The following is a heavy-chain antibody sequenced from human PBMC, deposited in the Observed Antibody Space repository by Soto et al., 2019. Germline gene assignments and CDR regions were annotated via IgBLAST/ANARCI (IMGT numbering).Heavy chain of an antibody. CDR3: ARDDTVLLWFGELSH. CDR1: GFTFSSYS. J-gene: IGHJ4*02. Sequence: GGSLRLSCAASGFTFSSYSMTWVRQAPGKGLEWVSYISSSSSTIYYADAVKGRFTISRDNAKNPLYLQMNSLRDEDTAVYYCARDDTVLLWFGELSHWGQGTLGTVSS. CDR2: ISSSSSTI. V-gene: IGHV3-48*02. D-gene: IGHD3-10*01.